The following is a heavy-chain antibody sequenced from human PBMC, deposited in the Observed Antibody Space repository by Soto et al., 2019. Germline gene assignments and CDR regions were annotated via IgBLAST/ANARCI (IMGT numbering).Heavy chain of an antibody. CDR2: IRYGGNT. V-gene: IGHV4-39*02. J-gene: IGHJ6*02. D-gene: IGHD3-3*01. Sequence: ETLSLTCTVSGGSVKSSNYYWAWIRQPPGKGLEWIGRIRYGGNTYSNPSLKSRLTISVDTSNNHISLRLSSVTAADTAIYYCATGNIDFWSGYKYFYYGMDVWGQGTTVTVSS. CDR1: GGSVKSSNYY. CDR3: ATGNIDFWSGYKYFYYGMDV.